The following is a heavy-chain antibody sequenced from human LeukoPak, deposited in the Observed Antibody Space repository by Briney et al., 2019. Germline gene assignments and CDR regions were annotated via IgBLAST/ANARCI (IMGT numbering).Heavy chain of an antibody. CDR2: IYYSGST. J-gene: IGHJ3*02. Sequence: SETLSLTCTVSGGSISSSSYYWGWIRQPPGKGLEWIGSIYYSGSTYYNPSLKSRVTISVDTSKNQFSLKLSSVTAADTAVCYCVRGTGTTLGDAFDIWGQGTMVTVSS. V-gene: IGHV4-39*07. D-gene: IGHD1-7*01. CDR1: GGSISSSSYY. CDR3: VRGTGTTLGDAFDI.